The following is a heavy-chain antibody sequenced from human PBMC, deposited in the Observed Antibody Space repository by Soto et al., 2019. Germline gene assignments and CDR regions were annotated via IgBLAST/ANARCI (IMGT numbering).Heavy chain of an antibody. CDR2: MHYTGFS. D-gene: IGHD3-10*01. CDR1: GDSVTSHY. V-gene: IGHV4-59*02. J-gene: IGHJ4*02. Sequence: SETLSLTCSFSGDSVTSHYLTWIRQSPEKGLEWIGYMHYTGFSHYNPSLKSRLTISVDRSKNQFTLQLTSVTVEDTAVYYCAKTGSGLGKRITMVRGVILAYWGQGTLVTVSS. CDR3: AKTGSGLGKRITMVRGVILAY.